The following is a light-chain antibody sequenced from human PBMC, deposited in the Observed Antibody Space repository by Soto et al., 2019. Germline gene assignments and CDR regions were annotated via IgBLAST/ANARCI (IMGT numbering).Light chain of an antibody. V-gene: IGKV3-15*01. Sequence: EIVMTQSPATLSVSPGERATLSCRARQSVSSNLAWYQQKPGQAPRLLIYGASTRATGIPARFSGSGSGTDFTLTVSSLQSEDFAVYSCQQYNNWPPYTFGQGTKLEIK. CDR2: GAS. CDR1: QSVSSN. J-gene: IGKJ2*01. CDR3: QQYNNWPPYT.